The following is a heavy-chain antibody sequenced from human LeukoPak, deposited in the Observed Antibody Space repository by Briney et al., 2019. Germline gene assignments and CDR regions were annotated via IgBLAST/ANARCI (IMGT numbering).Heavy chain of an antibody. D-gene: IGHD3-3*01. CDR1: GFTFSSYG. CDR3: AKGDDFWSGYTFDY. CDR2: IWYDGSNK. J-gene: IGHJ4*02. V-gene: IGHV3-33*06. Sequence: GRSLRLSCAASGFTFSSYGMHWVRQAPGKGLEWVAVIWYDGSNKYYADSVKGRFTISRDNSKNTLYLQMNSLRAEDTAVYYCAKGDDFWSGYTFDYWGQGTLVTVSS.